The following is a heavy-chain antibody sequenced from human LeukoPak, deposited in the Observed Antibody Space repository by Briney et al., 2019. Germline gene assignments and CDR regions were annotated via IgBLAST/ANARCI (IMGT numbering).Heavy chain of an antibody. CDR1: GGSISSGGYY. Sequence: PSETLSLTCTVSGGSISSGGYYCTWIRQHPGKGLEWIGYIYYSGSTYFNPSLKSRVTMSIDTSKNQFSLKLSSVSAADTAVYYCARDLRMGIDYWGEGALVTVSS. D-gene: IGHD2-15*01. CDR2: IYYSGST. CDR3: ARDLRMGIDY. V-gene: IGHV4-31*03. J-gene: IGHJ4*02.